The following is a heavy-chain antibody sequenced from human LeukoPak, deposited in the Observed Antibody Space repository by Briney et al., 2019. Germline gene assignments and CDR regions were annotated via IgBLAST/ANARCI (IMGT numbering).Heavy chain of an antibody. J-gene: IGHJ6*03. D-gene: IGHD2-15*01. CDR2: INHSGST. V-gene: IGHV4-34*01. Sequence: PSETLSLTCAVYGGSFSGYYWSWIRQPPGKGLEWIGEINHSGSTNYNPSLKSRVTISVDTSKNQFTLRLTSVTAADTAVYYCARGGGCSGGNCYYMDVWGKGPTVTVSS. CDR3: ARGGGCSGGNCYYMDV. CDR1: GGSFSGYY.